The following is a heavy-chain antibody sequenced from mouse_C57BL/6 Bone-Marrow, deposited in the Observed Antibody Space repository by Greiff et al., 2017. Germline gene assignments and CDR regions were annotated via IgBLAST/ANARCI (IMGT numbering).Heavy chain of an antibody. V-gene: IGHV5-12*01. CDR2: ISNGGGST. CDR3: ARQGYDYGYAMDY. D-gene: IGHD2-4*01. CDR1: GFTFSDYY. J-gene: IGHJ4*01. Sequence: EVNVVESGGGLVQPGGSLKLSCAASGFTFSDYYMYWVRQTPEKRLEWVAYISNGGGSTYYPDTVKGRFTISRDNAKNTLYLQMSRLKSEDTAMYYCARQGYDYGYAMDYWGQGTSVTVSS.